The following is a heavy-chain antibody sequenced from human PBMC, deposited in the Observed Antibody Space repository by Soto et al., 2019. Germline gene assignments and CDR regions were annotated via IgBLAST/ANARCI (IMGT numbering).Heavy chain of an antibody. CDR2: IYYSGST. CDR1: GGSISTSSYF. Sequence: QLQLQESGPGLVKPSETLSLTCTVSGGSISTSSYFWGWIRQPPGKGLEWIGSIYYSGSTYYNPSLKSRAPISVDTSKNQFSLKLSSVTAADTAVYYCARDYDSSGDYWGQGTLVTVSS. V-gene: IGHV4-39*01. D-gene: IGHD3-22*01. CDR3: ARDYDSSGDY. J-gene: IGHJ4*02.